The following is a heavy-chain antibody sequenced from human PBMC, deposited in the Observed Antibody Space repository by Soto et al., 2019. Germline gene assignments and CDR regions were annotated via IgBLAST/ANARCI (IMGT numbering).Heavy chain of an antibody. CDR2: ISTYNGNT. J-gene: IGHJ4*02. CDR1: GYTFNTCY. Sequence: ASVKLSCKTSGYTFNTCYISWLRQAPGQGLEWIGWISTYNGNTNYVPKFQGRITMTTDTSTSTAYMELRSLRSDDTALYFCARDTSNYFDFWGQGTPVTVSS. CDR3: ARDTSNYFDF. D-gene: IGHD2-2*01. V-gene: IGHV1-18*01.